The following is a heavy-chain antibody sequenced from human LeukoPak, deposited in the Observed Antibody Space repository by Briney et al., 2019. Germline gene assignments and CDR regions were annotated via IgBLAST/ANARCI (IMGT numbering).Heavy chain of an antibody. Sequence: GGSLRLSCAASGFTFSSYAMHWVRQAPGKGLEWVAVISYDGSNKYYADSVKGRFTISRDNSKNTLYLQMNSLRAEDTAVYYCARDGCSSTNCPPLWAYWGQGTLVTVSS. CDR2: ISYDGSNK. D-gene: IGHD2-2*01. V-gene: IGHV3-30-3*01. CDR1: GFTFSSYA. CDR3: ARDGCSSTNCPPLWAY. J-gene: IGHJ4*02.